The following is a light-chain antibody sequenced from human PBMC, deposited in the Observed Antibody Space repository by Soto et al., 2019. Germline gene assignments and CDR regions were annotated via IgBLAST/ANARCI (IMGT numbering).Light chain of an antibody. CDR1: QSLSSTY. CDR2: GAS. V-gene: IGKV3-20*01. CDR3: QQYGSSPLFT. J-gene: IGKJ3*01. Sequence: EIVLTQSPGTLSMSPGERATLSCRASQSLSSTYLAWYQQKPGQAPRLLIYGASSRATGIPDRFSGSGSGTDFTLTISRLEPEDVAVYYCQQYGSSPLFTFGPGTRVDIK.